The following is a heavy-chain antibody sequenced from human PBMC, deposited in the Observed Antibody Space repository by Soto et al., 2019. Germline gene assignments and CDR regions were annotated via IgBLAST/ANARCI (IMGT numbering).Heavy chain of an antibody. CDR1: GFTFSNYA. CDR3: VAAQSIKARPDR. D-gene: IGHD6-6*01. Sequence: EVQLVESGGGLVQPGGSLRLSCSASGFTFSNYAMHWVRQAPGKGLECVSAISSSGDSTHYADSVKGRFTISRDNSKNTLDLHLSSLRVDDTAMYYCVAAQSIKARPDRWRQGTLVTVSS. J-gene: IGHJ5*02. V-gene: IGHV3-64D*06. CDR2: ISSSGDST.